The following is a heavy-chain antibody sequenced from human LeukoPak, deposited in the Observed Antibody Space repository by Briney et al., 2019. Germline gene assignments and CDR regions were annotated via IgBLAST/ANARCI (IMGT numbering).Heavy chain of an antibody. D-gene: IGHD2-2*01. Sequence: GASVKVSCKASGYTFTGYYMHWARQAPGQGLEWMGWINPNSGGTNYAQKFQGRVTMTRDTSISTAYMELSRLRSDDTAVYYCARAHCSSTSCYYYFDYWGQGTLVTVSS. CDR3: ARAHCSSTSCYYYFDY. CDR2: INPNSGGT. V-gene: IGHV1-2*02. J-gene: IGHJ4*02. CDR1: GYTFTGYY.